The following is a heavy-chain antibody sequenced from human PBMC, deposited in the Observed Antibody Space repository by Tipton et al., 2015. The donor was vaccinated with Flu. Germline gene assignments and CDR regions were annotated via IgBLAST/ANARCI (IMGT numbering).Heavy chain of an antibody. D-gene: IGHD3-10*01. V-gene: IGHV3-64*01. CDR1: GFTFSNYG. J-gene: IGHJ4*02. CDR3: ASYGSGTYY. CDR2: ISSSGGST. Sequence: QLVQSGGGLVQRGGSLRLSCAASGFTFSNYGMHWVRQAPGKGLEYVSSISSSGGSTHYANSVKGRFTISRDNSKNTLYLQMGSLRDEDMAVYYCASYGSGTYYWGQGTLVTVSS.